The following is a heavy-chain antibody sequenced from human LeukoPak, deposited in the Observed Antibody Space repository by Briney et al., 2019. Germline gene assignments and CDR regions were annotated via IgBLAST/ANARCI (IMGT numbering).Heavy chain of an antibody. V-gene: IGHV4-34*01. J-gene: IGHJ5*02. Sequence: KASETLSLTCAAYGGSFSGYYWSWIRQPPGKGLEWIGEINHSGSTNYNPSLKSRVTISVDTSKNQFSLKLSSVTAADTAVYYCARDDHYDFWSGYDTFNWFDPWGQGTLVTVSS. D-gene: IGHD3-3*01. CDR1: GGSFSGYY. CDR2: INHSGST. CDR3: ARDDHYDFWSGYDTFNWFDP.